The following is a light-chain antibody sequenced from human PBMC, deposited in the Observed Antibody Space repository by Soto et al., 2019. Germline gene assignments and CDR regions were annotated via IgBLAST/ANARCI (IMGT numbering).Light chain of an antibody. CDR3: QHHSDWPPFT. CDR2: DAS. Sequence: EIVMTQSPATLSVSPGERATLSCRASRSVRTKLAWYQQKPGQAPRLLIYDASTRATGIPARFSGSGSGTEFALTISSRQSEDFAVYYCQHHSDWPPFTFGPGTKVYIK. J-gene: IGKJ3*01. CDR1: RSVRTK. V-gene: IGKV3-15*01.